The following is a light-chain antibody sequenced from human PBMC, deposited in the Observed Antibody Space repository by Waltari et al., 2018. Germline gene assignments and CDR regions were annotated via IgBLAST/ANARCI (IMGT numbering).Light chain of an antibody. CDR3: LQYNSSPRT. CDR1: QSISSW. Sequence: DIQMTQSPSSLSASVGDTVTITCRASQSISSWLAWYQQKPGKAPKLLIYKASSLQSGVPSRVSGSGSGTDFTLTISSLQPEDFATYYCLQYNSSPRTFGQGTKVEIK. CDR2: KAS. J-gene: IGKJ1*01. V-gene: IGKV1-12*01.